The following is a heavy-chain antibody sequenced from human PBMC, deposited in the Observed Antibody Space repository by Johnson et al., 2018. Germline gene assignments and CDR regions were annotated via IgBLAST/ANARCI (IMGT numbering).Heavy chain of an antibody. Sequence: QVQLVESGGGVVQPGRSLRLSCAASGFTFSSYGMHWVRQAPGKGLEWVAVIRYDGSNKYYADSVKVRFTISRDNSKNTRYMQMTSLRAEYTEVYYCARARSWGIQLYYYYYGMDVWGQGTTVTVSS. CDR2: IRYDGSNK. D-gene: IGHD5-18*01. CDR3: ARARSWGIQLYYYYYGMDV. CDR1: GFTFSSYG. J-gene: IGHJ6*02. V-gene: IGHV3-33*01.